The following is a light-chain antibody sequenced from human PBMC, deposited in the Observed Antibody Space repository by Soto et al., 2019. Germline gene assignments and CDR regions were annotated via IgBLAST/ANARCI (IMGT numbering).Light chain of an antibody. CDR3: ATWDDSLTGLV. J-gene: IGLJ3*02. CDR2: KND. V-gene: IGLV1-47*01. Sequence: QSVLTQPPSASGTPGQGVSISCSGSSSNMGSNYVYWYQQLPGRAPRLIIYKNDQRPSGVPERFSGSKSGTSASLAISGLRSEDEALYHCATWDDSLTGLVFGGGTKLTVL. CDR1: SSNMGSNY.